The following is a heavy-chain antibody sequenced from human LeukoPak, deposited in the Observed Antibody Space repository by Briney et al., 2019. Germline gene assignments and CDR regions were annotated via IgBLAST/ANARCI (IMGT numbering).Heavy chain of an antibody. CDR1: GGSISSGYY. Sequence: SETLSLTCSVSGGSISSGYYWGWIRQPPGQGLEWIGIIYHSGRTDYNPSLKSRVTISEDTSKNQFSLKLSSVTAADTAVYYCARAFRGIFGVFEAFDIWGQGTMVTVSS. CDR3: ARAFRGIFGVFEAFDI. D-gene: IGHD3-3*01. J-gene: IGHJ3*02. V-gene: IGHV4-38-2*02. CDR2: IYHSGRT.